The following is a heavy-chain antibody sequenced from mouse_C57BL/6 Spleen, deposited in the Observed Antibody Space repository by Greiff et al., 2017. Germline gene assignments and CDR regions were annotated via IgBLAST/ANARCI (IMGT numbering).Heavy chain of an antibody. D-gene: IGHD4-1*01. Sequence: VQLQQPGAELVKPGASVKLSCKASGYTFTSYWMHWVKQRPGQGLEWIGMIHPNSGSTNYNEKFKSKATLTVDKSSSTAYMQLSSLTSEDSAVYYCAREGNWDVPCWFAYWGKGTLVTVSA. CDR1: GYTFTSYW. V-gene: IGHV1-64*01. J-gene: IGHJ3*01. CDR2: IHPNSGST. CDR3: AREGNWDVPCWFAY.